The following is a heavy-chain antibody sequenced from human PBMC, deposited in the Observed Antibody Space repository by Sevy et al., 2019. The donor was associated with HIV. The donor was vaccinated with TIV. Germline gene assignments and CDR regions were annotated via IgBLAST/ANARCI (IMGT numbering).Heavy chain of an antibody. J-gene: IGHJ4*02. CDR2: ISYDGSNK. CDR3: ARAPGAVIAAGPYDLDY. Sequence: GGSLRLSCAASGFTFSSHAMHWVRQAPGKGLEWMTIISYDGSNKNHADSVKGRFTISRDNSKNTLYLQMNSLRPKDTAVYYCARAPGAVIAAGPYDLDYWGQGTLVTVSS. D-gene: IGHD6-13*01. CDR1: GFTFSSHA. V-gene: IGHV3-30*04.